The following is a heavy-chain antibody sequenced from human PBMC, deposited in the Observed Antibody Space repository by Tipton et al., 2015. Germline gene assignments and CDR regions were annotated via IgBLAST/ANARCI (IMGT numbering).Heavy chain of an antibody. CDR1: GGSVISSRHY. CDR3: ARAGGRSGSFY. V-gene: IGHV4-39*01. J-gene: IGHJ4*02. Sequence: LRLSCIVSGGSVISSRHYWGWIRQPPGKGLEWIGSVYFSGSTSYNPSLRSRVTISIDTSKSHFSLKLSSVTAADTAVYYCARAGGRSGSFYWGQGTLVTVSS. D-gene: IGHD3-10*01. CDR2: VYFSGST.